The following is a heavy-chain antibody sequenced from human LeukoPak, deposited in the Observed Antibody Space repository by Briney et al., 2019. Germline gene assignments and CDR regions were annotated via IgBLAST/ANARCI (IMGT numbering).Heavy chain of an antibody. CDR3: ARRGGGSSSGPPYFDY. V-gene: IGHV4-30-2*01. J-gene: IGHJ4*02. Sequence: PSETLSLTCTVSGGSISSGGYYWSWIRQPPGKGLEWIGYIYHSGSTYYNPSLKSRVTISVDRSKNQFSLKLSSVTAADTAVYYCARRGGGSSSGPPYFDYWGQGTLVTVSS. CDR1: GGSISSGGYY. D-gene: IGHD6-6*01. CDR2: IYHSGST.